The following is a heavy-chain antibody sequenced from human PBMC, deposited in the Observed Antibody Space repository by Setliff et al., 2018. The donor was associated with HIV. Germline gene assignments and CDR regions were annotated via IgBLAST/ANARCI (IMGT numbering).Heavy chain of an antibody. Sequence: KSSETLSLTCAVYGGSSSGYHWSWIRQPPGKGLEWIGEINQSGSTNYNPSLKSRVTISVDTSKNQFSLKLNSMTAADTGVYYCARRSRSYSSSPFQGGAFDIWGQGTMVTVSS. D-gene: IGHD6-6*01. CDR1: GGSSSGYH. CDR3: ARRSRSYSSSPFQGGAFDI. J-gene: IGHJ3*02. CDR2: INQSGST. V-gene: IGHV4-34*01.